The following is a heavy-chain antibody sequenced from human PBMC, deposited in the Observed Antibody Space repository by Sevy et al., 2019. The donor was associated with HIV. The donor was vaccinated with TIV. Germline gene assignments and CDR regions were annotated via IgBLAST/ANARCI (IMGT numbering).Heavy chain of an antibody. CDR2: INESGIT. CDR1: DGSFSGYY. J-gene: IGHJ5*02. Sequence: SETLSLTCAVHDGSFSGYYWNWIRQLPGKGLEWIGEINESGITNYNPALKSRVTRSVDTSKKEFSLKLNSVTAADTAVYFCARSPPVVVVPGAPNWFDPWGQGTLVTVSS. CDR3: ARSPPVVVVPGAPNWFDP. V-gene: IGHV4-34*01. D-gene: IGHD2-2*01.